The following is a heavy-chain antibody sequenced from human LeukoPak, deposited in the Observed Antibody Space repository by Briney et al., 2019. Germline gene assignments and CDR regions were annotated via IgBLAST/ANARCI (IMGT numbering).Heavy chain of an antibody. CDR2: IYNSGST. CDR1: GGSISSYY. J-gene: IGHJ4*02. Sequence: PSETLSLTCTVSGGSISSYYWNWIRQPPGKGLEWIGYIYNSGSTNNNPSLKSRVTISVDTSKKQFSLKLSSVTAADTAVYYCARVIAVAGLYYFDYWGQGTLVTVSS. D-gene: IGHD6-19*01. CDR3: ARVIAVAGLYYFDY. V-gene: IGHV4-59*01.